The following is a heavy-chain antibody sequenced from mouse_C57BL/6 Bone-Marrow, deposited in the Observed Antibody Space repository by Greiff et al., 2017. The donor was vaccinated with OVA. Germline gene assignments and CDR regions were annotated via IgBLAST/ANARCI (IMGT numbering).Heavy chain of an antibody. CDR1: GYTFTDYY. CDR3: ARRDTVPATGNAMDY. Sequence: EVQLQQSGPVLVKPGASVKMSCKASGYTFTDYYMNWVKQSHGKSLEWIGVINPYNGGTSYNQKFKGKATLTVDKSSSTAYMELNSLTSEDSAVYYCARRDTVPATGNAMDYWGQGTSVTVSS. D-gene: IGHD1-1*01. CDR2: INPYNGGT. V-gene: IGHV1-19*01. J-gene: IGHJ4*01.